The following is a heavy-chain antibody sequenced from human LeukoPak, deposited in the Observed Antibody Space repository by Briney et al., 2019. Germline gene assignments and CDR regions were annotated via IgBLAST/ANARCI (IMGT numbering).Heavy chain of an antibody. CDR3: AKLGLVRVEMATIRRNDY. CDR1: GFTFSRHG. D-gene: IGHD5-24*01. J-gene: IGHJ4*02. Sequence: GGSLRLSCAASGFTFSRHGMNWVRQAPGKGLEWVSAISGSGGSTYYADSVKGRFTISRDNSKNTLYLQMNSLRAEDTAVYYCAKLGLVRVEMATIRRNDYWGQGTLVTVSS. V-gene: IGHV3-23*01. CDR2: ISGSGGST.